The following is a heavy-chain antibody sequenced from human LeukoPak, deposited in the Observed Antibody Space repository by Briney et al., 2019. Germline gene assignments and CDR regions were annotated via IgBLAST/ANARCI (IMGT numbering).Heavy chain of an antibody. CDR1: GGTFSSYA. J-gene: IGHJ6*02. Sequence: GASVKVSCKASGGTFSSYAISWVRQAPGQGLEWMGGIIPIFGTANYAQKFQGRVTITADESTSTAYMELSSLRSEDTAVYYCARSALELRLEYYYYGMDVWGQGTTVTVSS. CDR3: ARSALELRLEYYYYGMDV. CDR2: IIPIFGTA. V-gene: IGHV1-69*13. D-gene: IGHD1-7*01.